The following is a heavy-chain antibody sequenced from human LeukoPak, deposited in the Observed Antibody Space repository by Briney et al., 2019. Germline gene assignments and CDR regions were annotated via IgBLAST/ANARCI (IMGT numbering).Heavy chain of an antibody. Sequence: GGSLRLSCTASGFTSGDYAMSWVRRAPGKGLEWMTFIRFDGSEKYYADSVKGRFTISSDSSKNTLFLQMSSLRPEDTAVYYCALGKNFGYHYFDFWGQGALVTVSS. V-gene: IGHV3-30*02. D-gene: IGHD2-2*03. J-gene: IGHJ4*02. CDR2: IRFDGSEK. CDR1: GFTSGDYA. CDR3: ALGKNFGYHYFDF.